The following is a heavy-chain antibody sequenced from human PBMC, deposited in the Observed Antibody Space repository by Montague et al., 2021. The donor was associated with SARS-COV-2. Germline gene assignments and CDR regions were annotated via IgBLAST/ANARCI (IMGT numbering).Heavy chain of an antibody. CDR2: SDHSGIT. V-gene: IGHV4-38-2*02. CDR1: GGSISSGSY. D-gene: IGHD4/OR15-4a*01. Sequence: SETLSLTCTVSGGSISSGSYWGWIRQPPGKGLEWIGTSDHSGITYYSPSLKSRVTISLDTSKNQFSLNLDSVTAPDTAMYYCARVISAVADANFYFDYWGQGTLVTVSS. CDR3: ARVISAVADANFYFDY. J-gene: IGHJ4*02.